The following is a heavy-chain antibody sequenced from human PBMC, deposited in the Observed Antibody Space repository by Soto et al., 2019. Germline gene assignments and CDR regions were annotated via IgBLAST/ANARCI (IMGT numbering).Heavy chain of an antibody. V-gene: IGHV1-18*01. CDR3: ARDRGVAPPVAGNTHYYYYMDV. D-gene: IGHD6-19*01. Sequence: QDRLVQSGVEVKKPGASVRVSCKASGYSFTNYGITWVRQAPGQGFEWMGLISAYNGNTNYAQKFQGRVPLTTDASTSTAYLELRSLRSDDTAVYYCARDRGVAPPVAGNTHYYYYMDVWGKGTTVTVSS. J-gene: IGHJ6*03. CDR1: GYSFTNYG. CDR2: ISAYNGNT.